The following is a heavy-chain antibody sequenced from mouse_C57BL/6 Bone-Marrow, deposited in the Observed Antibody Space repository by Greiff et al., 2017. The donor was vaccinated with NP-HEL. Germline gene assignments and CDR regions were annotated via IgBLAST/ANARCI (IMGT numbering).Heavy chain of an antibody. CDR2: IYTGNGYT. Sequence: EVQLQQSGAELVRPGSSVKMSCKTSGYTFTSYGINWVKQRPGQGLEWIGSIYTGNGYTEYNEKFQGKATLTSDKSSSTAYMQLSSLTSEDTAIYFCARGDIYYYDSSCSFDYWGQGTTLTVSS. D-gene: IGHD1-1*01. CDR1: GYTFTSYG. CDR3: ARGDIYYYDSSCSFDY. V-gene: IGHV1-58*01. J-gene: IGHJ2*01.